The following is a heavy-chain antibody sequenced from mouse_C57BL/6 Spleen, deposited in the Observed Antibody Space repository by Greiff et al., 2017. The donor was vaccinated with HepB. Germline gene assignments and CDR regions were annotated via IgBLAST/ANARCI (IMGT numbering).Heavy chain of an antibody. V-gene: IGHV1-42*01. Sequence: VQLQQSGPELVKPGASVKISCKASGYSFTGYYMNWVKQSPEKSLEWIGEINPSTGGTTYNQKFKAKATLTVDKSSSTAYMQLKSLTSEDSAVYYCARSLRRGYYFDYWGQGTTLTVSS. CDR3: ARSLRRGYYFDY. CDR1: GYSFTGYY. D-gene: IGHD1-2*01. CDR2: INPSTGGT. J-gene: IGHJ2*01.